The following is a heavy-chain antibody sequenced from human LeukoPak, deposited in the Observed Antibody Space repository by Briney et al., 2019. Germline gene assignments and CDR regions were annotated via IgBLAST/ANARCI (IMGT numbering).Heavy chain of an antibody. J-gene: IGHJ4*02. V-gene: IGHV3-9*01. CDR3: AKGKGGMVAATFDY. CDR1: GFTFDDYA. D-gene: IGHD2-15*01. Sequence: GGSLRLSCAASGFTFDDYAMHWVRQAPGKGLEWVSGISWNSGSIGYADSVKGRFTISRDNAKNSLYLRMNSLRAEDTALYYCAKGKGGMVAATFDYWGQGTLVTVSS. CDR2: ISWNSGSI.